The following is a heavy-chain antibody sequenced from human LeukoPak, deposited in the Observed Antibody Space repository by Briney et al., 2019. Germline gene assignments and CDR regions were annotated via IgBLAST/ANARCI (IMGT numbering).Heavy chain of an antibody. J-gene: IGHJ4*02. CDR2: ISGRSSII. CDR1: GFTFSSYS. CDR3: ARDYLGD. D-gene: IGHD3-16*01. V-gene: IGHV3-48*04. Sequence: PGGSLRLSCAASGFTFSSYSMSWVRQAPGKGPEWVSYISGRSSIIYYADSVKGRFTISRDNAKNSLYLQMNSLRAEDTAVYYCARDYLGDWGQGTLVTVSS.